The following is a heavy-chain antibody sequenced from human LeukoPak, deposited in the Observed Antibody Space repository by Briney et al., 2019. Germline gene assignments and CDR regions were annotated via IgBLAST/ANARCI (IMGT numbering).Heavy chain of an antibody. Sequence: SETLSLTCTVSGGSISSSSYYWGWIRQPSGKGLEWIGSIYHSGSTYYNPSLKSRVTISVDTSKNQFSLKLSSVTAADTAVYYCARDYATMIVVVLDAFDIWGQGTMVTVSS. CDR3: ARDYATMIVVVLDAFDI. D-gene: IGHD3-22*01. CDR1: GGSISSSSYY. CDR2: IYHSGST. V-gene: IGHV4-39*07. J-gene: IGHJ3*02.